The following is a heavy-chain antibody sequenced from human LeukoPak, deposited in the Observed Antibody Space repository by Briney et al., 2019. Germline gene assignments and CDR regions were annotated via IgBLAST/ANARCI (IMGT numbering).Heavy chain of an antibody. V-gene: IGHV1-2*02. J-gene: IGHJ4*02. Sequence: ASVRVSCKASGYTFTGYYMHWVRQAPGKGLEWMGWINPNSGDTNYAQKFQGRVTMTRGTSISTAYMELSRLRSDDTAVYYCARDTGYGDYVGWGQGTLVTVSS. CDR2: INPNSGDT. D-gene: IGHD4-17*01. CDR3: ARDTGYGDYVG. CDR1: GYTFTGYY.